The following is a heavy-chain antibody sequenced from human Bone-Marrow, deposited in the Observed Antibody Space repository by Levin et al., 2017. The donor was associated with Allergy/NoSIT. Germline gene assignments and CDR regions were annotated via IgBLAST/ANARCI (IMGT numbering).Heavy chain of an antibody. CDR1: GFTFNSYA. J-gene: IGHJ4*02. CDR3: AKDGVAAAASDYYFDY. CDR2: ISGIGVTI. D-gene: IGHD6-13*01. Sequence: ETLSLTCAASGFTFNSYAMSWVRQAPGKGLEWVSGISGIGVTIYYADSVKGRFTISRDNSKKTLYLQMNSLRAEDTAEYYCAKDGVAAAASDYYFDYWGQGTLVTVSS. V-gene: IGHV3-23*01.